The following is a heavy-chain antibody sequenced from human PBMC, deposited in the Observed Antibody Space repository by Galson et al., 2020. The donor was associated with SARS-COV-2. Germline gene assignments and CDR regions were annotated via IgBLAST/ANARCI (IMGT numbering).Heavy chain of an antibody. CDR1: GFTFSDYN. CDR3: ARSIAH. V-gene: IGHV3-23*01. Sequence: TGGSLRLSCAAAGFTFSDYNMNWVRQAPGKGLEWVSRISGSGDSTNYADSVKGRFTVSRDNSKNMLYLQMNSLRADDTAIYYCARSIAHWGQGTLVTVSS. J-gene: IGHJ4*02. CDR2: ISGSGDST. D-gene: IGHD2-15*01.